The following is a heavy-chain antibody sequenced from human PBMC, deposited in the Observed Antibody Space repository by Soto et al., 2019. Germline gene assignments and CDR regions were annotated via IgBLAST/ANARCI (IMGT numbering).Heavy chain of an antibody. J-gene: IGHJ4*02. CDR2: IDPSDSYT. Sequence: EVQLVQSGAEVKKPGESLRISCKGSGYSFSSYWITWVRQMPGKGLEWMGRIDPSDSYTNYSPSFQGHVTISADMSISTAYLQWSSLKASDTAIYYCARLPTVGATYGDYWGQGTLVTVSS. CDR1: GYSFSSYW. CDR3: ARLPTVGATYGDY. D-gene: IGHD1-26*01. V-gene: IGHV5-10-1*03.